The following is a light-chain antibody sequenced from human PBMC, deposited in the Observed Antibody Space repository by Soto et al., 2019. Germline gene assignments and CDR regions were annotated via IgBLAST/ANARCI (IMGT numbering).Light chain of an antibody. Sequence: AILMTQSPSSLSASTGDRATLSCRASQGISSYLAWYQQKPGKAPKLLIYAASTLQSGVPSRFSGSGSGTDFTLIISCVQYEDVATYYCQHYYRYPLTFGQGTKVEIK. CDR2: AAS. CDR3: QHYYRYPLT. CDR1: QGISSY. V-gene: IGKV1-8*01. J-gene: IGKJ1*01.